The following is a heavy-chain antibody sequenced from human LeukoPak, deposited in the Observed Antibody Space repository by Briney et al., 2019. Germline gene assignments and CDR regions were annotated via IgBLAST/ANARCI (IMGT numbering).Heavy chain of an antibody. CDR3: ARESDGLDF. V-gene: IGHV3-21*01. Sequence: GGSLRLSCAASGFTFSSYTVNWVRQTPGKGLEWVSYISSGSSYIHYADSVKGRFTISRDNAENSLRLQMNSLRGEDTAVYYCARESDGLDFWGQGTTVTVSS. CDR1: GFTFSSYT. J-gene: IGHJ3*01. CDR2: ISSGSSYI.